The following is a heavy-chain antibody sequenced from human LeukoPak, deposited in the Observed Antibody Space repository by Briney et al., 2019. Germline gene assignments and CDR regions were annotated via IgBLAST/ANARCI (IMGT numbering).Heavy chain of an antibody. J-gene: IGHJ4*02. CDR3: ARGGPYNWNDPQDYFDY. CDR2: ISSNGGST. Sequence: GGSLRLSCAASGFTFSSYAMHWVRQAPGKGLEYVSAISSNGGSTYYANSVKGRFTISRDNSKNTLYLQMGSLRAEDMAVYYCARGGPYNWNDPQDYFDYWGQGTLVTVSS. CDR1: GFTFSSYA. V-gene: IGHV3-64*01. D-gene: IGHD1-20*01.